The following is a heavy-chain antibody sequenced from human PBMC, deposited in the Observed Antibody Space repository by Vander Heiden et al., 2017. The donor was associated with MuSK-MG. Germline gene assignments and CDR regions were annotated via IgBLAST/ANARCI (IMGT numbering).Heavy chain of an antibody. CDR1: GLPCSIYS. D-gene: IGHD2-2*01. CDR3: ARVCRSRAMGYYFYGKDV. CDR2: ISSISSYI. Sequence: EVQLVESGGGLVKPGGSLGPSCAASGLPCSIYSRNWVRRAPRKGRDWVSSISSISSYIYYAHSVNGCVTISRDNAENSLYLQMHSLRHEHPALYYCARVCRSRAMGYYFYGKDVW. V-gene: IGHV3-21*01. J-gene: IGHJ6*01.